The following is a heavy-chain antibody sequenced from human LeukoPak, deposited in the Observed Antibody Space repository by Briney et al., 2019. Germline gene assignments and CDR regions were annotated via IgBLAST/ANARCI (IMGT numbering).Heavy chain of an antibody. V-gene: IGHV3-7*01. CDR2: IKQDGSEK. CDR1: GFTFSSYW. J-gene: IGHJ4*02. CDR3: AKVAQYSGYDFDDY. Sequence: GGSLRLSCAASGFTFSSYWMSWVRQAPGKGLEWVANIKQDGSEKYYVDSVKGRFTISRDNSKNTLYLQMNSLRAEDTAVYYCAKVAQYSGYDFDDYWGQGTLLTVSS. D-gene: IGHD5-12*01.